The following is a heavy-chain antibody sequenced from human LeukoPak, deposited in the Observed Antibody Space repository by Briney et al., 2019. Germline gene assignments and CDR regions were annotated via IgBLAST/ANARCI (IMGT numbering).Heavy chain of an antibody. CDR2: ISSNGGST. Sequence: PGGSLRLSCAASGFTFSSYAMHWVRQAPGKGLEYVSAISSNGGSTYYADSVKGRFTISRDNSKNTLYLQMGSLRAEDMAVYYCARSGGWWDAFDIWGQGTMVTVSS. D-gene: IGHD2-15*01. V-gene: IGHV3-64*02. CDR1: GFTFSSYA. J-gene: IGHJ3*02. CDR3: ARSGGWWDAFDI.